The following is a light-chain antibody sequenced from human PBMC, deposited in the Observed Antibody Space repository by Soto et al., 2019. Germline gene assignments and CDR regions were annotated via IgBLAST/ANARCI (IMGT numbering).Light chain of an antibody. J-gene: IGLJ1*01. V-gene: IGLV1-44*01. CDR1: SSNIGSNT. Sequence: LTQPPSASGTPGQRVTISCSGSSSNIGSNTVNWYQQLPGTAPKLLIYSNNQRPSGVPDRFSGSKSGTSASLAISGLQSEDEADYYCAAWDDSLNGYVFGNGTKVTVL. CDR2: SNN. CDR3: AAWDDSLNGYV.